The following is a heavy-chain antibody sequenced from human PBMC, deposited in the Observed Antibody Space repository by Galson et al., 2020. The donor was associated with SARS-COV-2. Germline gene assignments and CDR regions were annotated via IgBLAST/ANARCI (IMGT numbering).Heavy chain of an antibody. CDR1: GFAFSSYA. Sequence: GGSLRLSCAASGFAFSSYAMNWVRLAPGKGLEWVSGISTSNSRTYYADSVKGRFTISRDNFKNTLYLQLNSLRPEDTAMYYCAKDFKHADYYPTNYYHFMDVWGKGTTVTVSS. CDR3: AKDFKHADYYPTNYYHFMDV. D-gene: IGHD4-17*01. CDR2: ISTSNSRT. J-gene: IGHJ6*03. V-gene: IGHV3-23*01.